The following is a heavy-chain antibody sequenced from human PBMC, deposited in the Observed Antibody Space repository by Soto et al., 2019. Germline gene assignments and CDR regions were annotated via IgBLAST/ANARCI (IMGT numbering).Heavy chain of an antibody. V-gene: IGHV3-23*01. CDR3: AKARDLLWFGQGFDY. CDR2: ISGSGGST. CDR1: GFTFSSYA. Sequence: GGSLRLSCAASGFTFSSYAMSWVRQAPGKGLEWVSAISGSGGSTYYADSVKGRFTISRDNSKNTLYLQMNSLRAEDTAVYYCAKARDLLWFGQGFDYWGQGTLVTVSS. J-gene: IGHJ4*02. D-gene: IGHD3-10*01.